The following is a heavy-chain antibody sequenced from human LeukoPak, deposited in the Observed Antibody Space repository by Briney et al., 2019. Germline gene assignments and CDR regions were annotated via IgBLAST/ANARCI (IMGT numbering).Heavy chain of an antibody. CDR1: GGSISSSTYY. Sequence: SETLSLTCTVSGGSISSSTYYWGWIRQPPGKGLEWIGSIYYSGTTYYNPSLKSRVPISVDTSKNQFSLKLSSVTAADTAVYYCAGGRSSVLGYWGQGTLVTVSS. D-gene: IGHD6-19*01. V-gene: IGHV4-39*01. CDR3: AGGRSSVLGY. CDR2: IYYSGTT. J-gene: IGHJ4*02.